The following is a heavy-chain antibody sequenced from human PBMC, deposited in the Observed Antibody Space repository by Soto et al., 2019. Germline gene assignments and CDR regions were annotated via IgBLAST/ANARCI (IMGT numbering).Heavy chain of an antibody. CDR2: INPSIGSA. CDR3: ARGTYGDYVGY. Sequence: QVQLVQSGAEVRKPGASVKISCKASGYIFTDYYMHWVRQAPGQGLERMGSINPSIGSANYAQKFQGRVTMTRDTSTNTVYMELSSLRSEDTAVYYCARGTYGDYVGYWGQGTLVTVSS. V-gene: IGHV1-46*01. J-gene: IGHJ4*02. CDR1: GYIFTDYY. D-gene: IGHD4-17*01.